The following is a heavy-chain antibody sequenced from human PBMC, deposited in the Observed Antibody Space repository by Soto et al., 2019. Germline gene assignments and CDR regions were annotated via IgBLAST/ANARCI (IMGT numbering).Heavy chain of an antibody. CDR1: AFTFSSYA. CDR3: AKKYRGTYPFDY. D-gene: IGHD1-26*01. Sequence: EVQLLESGGSLVQPGGSLRLSCAASAFTFSSYAMAWVRQAPGKGLEWVSSIGGSGGDISYADSVRGRFTISRDNSKNTLYLQMDSLRAEDTAIYYCAKKYRGTYPFDYWGQGTLVTVSS. V-gene: IGHV3-23*01. J-gene: IGHJ4*02. CDR2: IGGSGGDI.